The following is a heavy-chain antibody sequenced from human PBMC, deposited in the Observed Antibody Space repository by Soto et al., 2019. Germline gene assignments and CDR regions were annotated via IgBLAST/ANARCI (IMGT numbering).Heavy chain of an antibody. CDR1: GYTFTSYG. CDR2: ISAYNGNT. V-gene: IGHV1-18*01. D-gene: IGHD3-3*01. Sequence: ASVKVSCKASGYTFTSYGISWVRQAPGQGLEWMGWISAYNGNTNYAQKLQGRVTMTTDTSTSTAYMELRSLRSDDTAVYYCAMSDFWSGYSVYYYGMDVWGQGTTVTVSS. CDR3: AMSDFWSGYSVYYYGMDV. J-gene: IGHJ6*02.